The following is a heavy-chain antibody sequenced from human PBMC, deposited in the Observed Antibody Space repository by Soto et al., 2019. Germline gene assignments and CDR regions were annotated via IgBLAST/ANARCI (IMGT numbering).Heavy chain of an antibody. CDR3: ARGHIRHGVQWPYGRFDY. Sequence: SVKVSCKASGGTFSSYAISWVRQAPGQGLEWMGGIIPIFGTANYAQKFQGRVTITADKSTSTAYMELSSLRSEDTAVYYCARGHIRHGVQWPYGRFDYWGQGTLVTAPQ. D-gene: IGHD6-19*01. CDR2: IIPIFGTA. V-gene: IGHV1-69*06. J-gene: IGHJ4*02. CDR1: GGTFSSYA.